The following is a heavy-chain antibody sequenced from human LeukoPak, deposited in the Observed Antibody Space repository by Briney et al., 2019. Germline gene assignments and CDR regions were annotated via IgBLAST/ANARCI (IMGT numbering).Heavy chain of an antibody. CDR2: ISGGGTSI. J-gene: IGHJ4*02. CDR3: ARGNSRETKRLRYFDWLLDY. D-gene: IGHD3-9*01. Sequence: GGSLRLSCAASGFTFSSYAMNWVRQAPGKGLEWVSGISGGGTSIYYADSVKGRFTISRDNSKNTLYLQMNSLRAEDTAVYYCARGNSRETKRLRYFDWLLDYWGQGTLVTVSS. CDR1: GFTFSSYA. V-gene: IGHV3-23*01.